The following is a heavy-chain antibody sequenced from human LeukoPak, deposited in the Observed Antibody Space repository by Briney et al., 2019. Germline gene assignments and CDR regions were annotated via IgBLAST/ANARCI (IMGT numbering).Heavy chain of an antibody. CDR3: TRAPSIAVAVYFDN. Sequence: ASVKVSCKASGYTFTGYYMHWVRQAPGQGLEWMGWINPNSGGTNYAQKFQGRVTMTRDTSISTAYMELSRLRSDDTAVYYCTRAPSIAVAVYFDNWGQGTLVTVSS. V-gene: IGHV1-2*02. D-gene: IGHD6-19*01. CDR1: GYTFTGYY. J-gene: IGHJ4*02. CDR2: INPNSGGT.